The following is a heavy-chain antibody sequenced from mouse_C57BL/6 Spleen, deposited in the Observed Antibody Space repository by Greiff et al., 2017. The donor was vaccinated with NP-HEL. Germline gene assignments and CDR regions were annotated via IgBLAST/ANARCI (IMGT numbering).Heavy chain of an antibody. D-gene: IGHD2-13*01. CDR2: IWRGGST. CDR3: AKNALYYGDYDYFDF. V-gene: IGHV2-5*01. J-gene: IGHJ1*03. Sequence: QVQLQQSGPGLVQPSQSLSITCTVSGFSLTSYGVHWVRQSPGKGLEWLGVIWRGGSTDYNAAFMSRLSITKDNSKSQVFCKMNSLQADDTSIYYCAKNALYYGDYDYFDFWGTGTTVTVSS. CDR1: GFSLTSYG.